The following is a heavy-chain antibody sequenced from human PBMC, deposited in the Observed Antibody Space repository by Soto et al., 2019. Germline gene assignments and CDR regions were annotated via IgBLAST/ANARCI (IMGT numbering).Heavy chain of an antibody. J-gene: IGHJ3*02. D-gene: IGHD3-16*01. Sequence: HPGGSLRLSCAASGFTVSSNYMNWVRQAPGKGLEWVSVIYSGGGTYYADSVKGRFTISRDNSKNTLYLQMNSLTTEDTAVYYCARESFSDYVYAFDIWGQGTMVTVSS. CDR2: IYSGGGT. V-gene: IGHV3-66*01. CDR1: GFTVSSNY. CDR3: ARESFSDYVYAFDI.